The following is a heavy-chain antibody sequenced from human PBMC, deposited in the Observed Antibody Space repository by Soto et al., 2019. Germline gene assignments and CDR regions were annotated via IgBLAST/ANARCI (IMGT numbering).Heavy chain of an antibody. J-gene: IGHJ6*03. CDR3: ARSAEYSSPNHYYMDV. Sequence: SVKVSCKASGGTFSSYTISWVLQAPGQGLEWMGRIIPILGIANYAQKFQGRVTITADKSTSTAYMELSSLRSEDTAVYYCARSAEYSSPNHYYMDVWGKGTTVTVSS. V-gene: IGHV1-69*02. CDR2: IIPILGIA. CDR1: GGTFSSYT. D-gene: IGHD6-6*01.